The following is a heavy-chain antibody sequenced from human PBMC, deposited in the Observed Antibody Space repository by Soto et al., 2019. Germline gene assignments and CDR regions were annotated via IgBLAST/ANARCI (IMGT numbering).Heavy chain of an antibody. D-gene: IGHD4-4*01. J-gene: IGHJ6*02. CDR1: GGAISSYY. Sequence: SETLSLTCTVSGGAISSYYWSWIRQPPWKGLEWIGYIYYSGSANYNPSLNSRVTSSVATSKTQFYLKMSSVTGACTAVYYCARAATVTTLYYYYSYGIEVWVQGNTV. CDR3: ARAATVTTLYYYYSYGIEV. CDR2: IYYSGSA. V-gene: IGHV4-59*01.